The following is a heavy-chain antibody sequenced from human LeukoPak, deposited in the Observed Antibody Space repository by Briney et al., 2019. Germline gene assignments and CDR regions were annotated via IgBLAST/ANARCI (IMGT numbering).Heavy chain of an antibody. CDR1: GGSIGSNY. Sequence: ASETLSLTCTVSGGSIGSNYWTWIRQPPGKGLEYIGYIYYTGGTNYNPSLKSRVTISVDTSKNQFSLKLSSVTAADTAVYFCAKYGNSGWVIDNWGQGTLVTVSS. J-gene: IGHJ4*02. CDR2: IYYTGGT. V-gene: IGHV4-59*08. D-gene: IGHD6-19*01. CDR3: AKYGNSGWVIDN.